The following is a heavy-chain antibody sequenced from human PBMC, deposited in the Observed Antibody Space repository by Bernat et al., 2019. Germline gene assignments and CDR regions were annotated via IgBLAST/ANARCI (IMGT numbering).Heavy chain of an antibody. J-gene: IGHJ4*02. CDR2: ISYDGSNK. V-gene: IGHV3-30*03. Sequence: QVQLVESGGGVVQPGRSLRLSCAASGFTFSSYGMHWVRQAPGKGLEWVAVISYDGSNKYYADSVKGRFTSSRDNSKNTLYLQMSSLRAEDTAIYYCTLFNYWGQGTLVTVSS. CDR3: TLFNY. CDR1: GFTFSSYG.